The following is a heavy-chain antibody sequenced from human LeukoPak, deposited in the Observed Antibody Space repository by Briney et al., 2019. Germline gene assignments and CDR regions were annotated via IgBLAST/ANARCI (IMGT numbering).Heavy chain of an antibody. Sequence: GGSLRLSCAASGFTFSSYAMHWVRQAPGKGLEWVAVISYDGSNKYYADSVKGRFTISRDNSKNTLYLQMNSLRAEDTAVYYCARVSKWELLRGAFDYWGQGTLVTVSS. V-gene: IGHV3-30-3*01. J-gene: IGHJ4*02. CDR2: ISYDGSNK. CDR1: GFTFSSYA. CDR3: ARVSKWELLRGAFDY. D-gene: IGHD1-26*01.